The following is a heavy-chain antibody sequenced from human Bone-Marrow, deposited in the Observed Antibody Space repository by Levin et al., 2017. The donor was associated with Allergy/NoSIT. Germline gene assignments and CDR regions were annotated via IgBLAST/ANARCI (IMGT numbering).Heavy chain of an antibody. Sequence: PGGSLRLSCAASGFTFNTYWMTWVRQAPGKGLEWVASIQQDGSEKNYVDSVRGRFSISRDNAKNSLYLQMNSLTAEDTAVYYCVRGHWLGNWGQGTLVTVSS. CDR3: VRGHWLGN. CDR2: IQQDGSEK. V-gene: IGHV3-7*04. D-gene: IGHD6-19*01. J-gene: IGHJ4*02. CDR1: GFTFNTYW.